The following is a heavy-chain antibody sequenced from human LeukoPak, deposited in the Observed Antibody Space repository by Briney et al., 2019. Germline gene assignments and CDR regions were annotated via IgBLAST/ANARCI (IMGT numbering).Heavy chain of an antibody. V-gene: IGHV4-34*01. Sequence: PSETLSLTCAVYGGSFSGYYWSWIRQPPGKGLEWIGEINHSGSTNYNPSLKSRVTISVDTSKNQFSLKLSSVTAADTAVYYCARGRVYYGSGSYYPLDYWGQGTPVTVSS. J-gene: IGHJ4*02. CDR1: GGSFSGYY. CDR2: INHSGST. CDR3: ARGRVYYGSGSYYPLDY. D-gene: IGHD3-10*01.